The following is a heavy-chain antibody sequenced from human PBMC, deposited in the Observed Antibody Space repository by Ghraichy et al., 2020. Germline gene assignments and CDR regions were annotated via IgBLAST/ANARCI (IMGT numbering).Heavy chain of an antibody. Sequence: SETLSLTCTVSGGSISTYYWSWIRQPPGKGLEWIGYISYSGSTNYNPSLKSRVTISIDQSKNQFSLNLSSVTAADTAVYYCAKSTPVPYDGSGYPHSPHSNYYYGMDVWGQGTTVTVSS. CDR2: ISYSGST. V-gene: IGHV4-59*01. D-gene: IGHD3-22*01. J-gene: IGHJ6*02. CDR3: AKSTPVPYDGSGYPHSPHSNYYYGMDV. CDR1: GGSISTYY.